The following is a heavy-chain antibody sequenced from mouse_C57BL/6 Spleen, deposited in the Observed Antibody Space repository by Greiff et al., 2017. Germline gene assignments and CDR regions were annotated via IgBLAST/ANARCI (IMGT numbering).Heavy chain of an antibody. CDR1: GFTFSSYT. J-gene: IGHJ4*01. Sequence: EVMLVESGGGLVKPGGSLKLSCAASGFTFSSYTMSWVRQTPEKRLEWVATISGGGGNTYYPDSVKGRFTISRDNAKNTLYLQMSSLRSEDTALYYCARHKRDYAMDYWGQGTSVTVSS. CDR3: ARHKRDYAMDY. CDR2: ISGGGGNT. V-gene: IGHV5-9*01.